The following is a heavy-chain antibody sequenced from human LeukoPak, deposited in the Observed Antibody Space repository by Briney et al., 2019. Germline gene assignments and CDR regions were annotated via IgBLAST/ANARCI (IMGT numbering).Heavy chain of an antibody. CDR2: ISYDGSYK. Sequence: GGSLRLSCAASGFTFSNYGMHWVRQAPGKGPEWVAFISYDGSYKYYADSVKGRFTISRDNSKNTLYLQMNSLRAEDTAVYYCAKDPRRYSRTGGYFDYWGQGTLVTVSS. D-gene: IGHD6-13*01. V-gene: IGHV3-30*18. CDR3: AKDPRRYSRTGGYFDY. J-gene: IGHJ4*02. CDR1: GFTFSNYG.